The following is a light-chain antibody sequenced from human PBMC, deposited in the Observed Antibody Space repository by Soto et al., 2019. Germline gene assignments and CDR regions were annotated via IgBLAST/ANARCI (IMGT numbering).Light chain of an antibody. V-gene: IGKV3-15*01. CDR3: QQYDNWPPLT. J-gene: IGKJ4*01. Sequence: IVMTQAPATLSLSRGERATLSCRASQSVSSNLAWYQQKPGQAPRLLIYGASTRATGVPARFSGSGSGTEFTLTISTLQSEDFAVYYCQQYDNWPPLTFGGGTKVDIK. CDR2: GAS. CDR1: QSVSSN.